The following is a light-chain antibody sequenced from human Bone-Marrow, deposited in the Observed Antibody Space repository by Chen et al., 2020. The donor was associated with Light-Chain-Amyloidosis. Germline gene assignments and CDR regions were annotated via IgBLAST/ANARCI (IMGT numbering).Light chain of an antibody. V-gene: IGLV3-25*03. J-gene: IGLJ2*01. Sequence: YELTQPPSLSVSPGQTARITCSGDDLPTKYAYWYQQKPGQAPVLVIHRDTERPSGISERFSGSSSGTTATLTISGVQAEDEADDHCQSADSSGTYEVIFGGGTKLTVL. CDR3: QSADSSGTYEVI. CDR1: DLPTKY. CDR2: RDT.